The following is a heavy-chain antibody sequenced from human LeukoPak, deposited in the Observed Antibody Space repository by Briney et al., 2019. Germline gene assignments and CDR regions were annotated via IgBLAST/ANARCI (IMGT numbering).Heavy chain of an antibody. Sequence: SVKVSFKSSGGTFTSYGISWVRQPPGQGLEWMGGLIPIFATPNYAQKFQGRVTITADESTSTAYMELRSLRSEDTAVYYCAREATNDAFDVWGQGTMVTVSS. CDR1: GGTFTSYG. CDR3: AREATNDAFDV. V-gene: IGHV1-69*13. CDR2: LIPIFATP. J-gene: IGHJ3*01. D-gene: IGHD1-26*01.